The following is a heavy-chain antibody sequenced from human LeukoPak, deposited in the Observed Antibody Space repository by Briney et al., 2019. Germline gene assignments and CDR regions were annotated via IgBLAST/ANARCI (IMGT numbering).Heavy chain of an antibody. D-gene: IGHD1-26*01. CDR3: ATGFSATSHDGY. J-gene: IGHJ4*02. CDR2: IKQIRNGGTT. CDR1: GFTFSDAW. V-gene: IGHV3-15*01. Sequence: GGSLRLSCAASGFTFSDAWMTWVRQTPGKGLEWVGRIKQIRNGGTTDYAAPVKGRFTISRDDSINTPYLQMNSLKTEDTAVYYCATGFSATSHDGYWGQGTLVTVSS.